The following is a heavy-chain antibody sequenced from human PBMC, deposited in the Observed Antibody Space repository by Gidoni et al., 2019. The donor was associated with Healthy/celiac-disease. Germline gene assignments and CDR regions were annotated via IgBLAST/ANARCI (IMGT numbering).Heavy chain of an antibody. CDR2: IYYSGST. V-gene: IGHV4-59*01. CDR3: ARVHRGYSYGYPWYFDL. CDR1: GGPISRYY. Sequence: QVQLQESGPGLVKPSETLSLTCTVSGGPISRYYWSWIRQPPGKGLEWIGYIYYSGSTNYNPSLKSRVTISVDTSKNQFSLKLSSVTAADTAVYYCARVHRGYSYGYPWYFDLWGRGTLVTVSS. J-gene: IGHJ2*01. D-gene: IGHD5-18*01.